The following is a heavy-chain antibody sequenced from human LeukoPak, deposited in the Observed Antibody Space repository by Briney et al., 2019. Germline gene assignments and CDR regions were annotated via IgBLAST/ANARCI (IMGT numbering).Heavy chain of an antibody. Sequence: GGSLRLSCAASGFSFNTYEMNWVRQAPGKGLEWVAVISYDGSNKYYADSVKGRFTISRDNSKNTLYLQMNSLRAEDTAVYYCAKEIDIVVVPAADPFYYYYGMDVWGKGTTVTVSS. D-gene: IGHD2-2*01. V-gene: IGHV3-30*18. CDR2: ISYDGSNK. CDR3: AKEIDIVVVPAADPFYYYYGMDV. J-gene: IGHJ6*04. CDR1: GFSFNTYE.